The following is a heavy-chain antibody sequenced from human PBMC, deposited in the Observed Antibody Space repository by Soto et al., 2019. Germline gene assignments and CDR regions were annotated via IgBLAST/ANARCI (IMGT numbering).Heavy chain of an antibody. CDR1: GGSISSGGYY. CDR3: ATSLVTSRARVDY. CDR2: IYYSGST. D-gene: IGHD1-26*01. Sequence: PSETLSLTCTVSGGSISSGGYYWSWIRQHPGKGLEWIGYIYYSGSTQYTPSLKSRLSISTDTSDNQFSLRLNSVTAADTAVYYCATSLVTSRARVDYWGQGTPVTVSS. V-gene: IGHV4-31*03. J-gene: IGHJ4*02.